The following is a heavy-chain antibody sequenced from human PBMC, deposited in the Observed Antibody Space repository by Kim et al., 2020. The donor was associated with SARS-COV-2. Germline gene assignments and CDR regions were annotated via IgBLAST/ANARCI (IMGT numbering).Heavy chain of an antibody. D-gene: IGHD6-19*01. V-gene: IGHV1-69*13. CDR1: GGTFSSYA. CDR2: IIPIFGTA. J-gene: IGHJ6*02. CDR3: AGRRSSGWYAAYYYGMDV. Sequence: SVKVSCKASGGTFSSYAISWVRQAPGQGLEWMGGIIPIFGTANYAQKFQGRVTITADESTSTAYMELSSLRSEDTAVYYCAGRRSSGWYAAYYYGMDVWGQGTTVTVSS.